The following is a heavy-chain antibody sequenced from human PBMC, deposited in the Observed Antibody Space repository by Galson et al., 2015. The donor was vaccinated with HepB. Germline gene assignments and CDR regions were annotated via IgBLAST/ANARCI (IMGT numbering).Heavy chain of an antibody. CDR2: ISSTGTYT. CDR1: GFTFSDYY. CDR3: VRGYDYGYYVRAFDI. V-gene: IGHV3-11*06. J-gene: IGHJ3*02. D-gene: IGHD3-10*02. Sequence: SLRLSCAASGFTFSDYYMSWIRQAPGKGLEWLSYISSTGTYTNYADSVKGRFTISRDNAKNSLYLQMNNLRVEDTAVYYCVRGYDYGYYVRAFDIWGQGTMVTVSS.